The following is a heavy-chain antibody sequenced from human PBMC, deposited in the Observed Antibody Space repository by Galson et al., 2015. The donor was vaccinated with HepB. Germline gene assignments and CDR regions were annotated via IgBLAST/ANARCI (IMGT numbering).Heavy chain of an antibody. V-gene: IGHV1-18*01. CDR3: ARVSIAVAGRQDYFDY. CDR2: ISAYNGNT. CDR1: GYTFTSYG. J-gene: IGHJ4*02. D-gene: IGHD6-19*01. Sequence: SVKVSCKASGYTFTSYGISGVRQAPGQGLEWMGWISAYNGNTNYAQKLQGRVTMTTDTSTSTAYMELRSLRSDDTAVYYCARVSIAVAGRQDYFDYWGQGTLVTVSS.